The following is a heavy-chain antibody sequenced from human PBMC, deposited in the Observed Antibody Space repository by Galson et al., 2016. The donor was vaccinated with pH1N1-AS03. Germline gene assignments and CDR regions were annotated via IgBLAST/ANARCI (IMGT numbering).Heavy chain of an antibody. V-gene: IGHV1-3*01. Sequence: SVKVSCKASGYTFTSYAMHWVRQAPGQGLEWMGWINAGNGDTKYSQKFQGRVTITRDTSASMAYMGLSSLGSEDTAVYYCARSDYGHYVDYWGQGTLVTVSS. CDR2: INAGNGDT. CDR3: ARSDYGHYVDY. D-gene: IGHD4-17*01. J-gene: IGHJ4*02. CDR1: GYTFTSYA.